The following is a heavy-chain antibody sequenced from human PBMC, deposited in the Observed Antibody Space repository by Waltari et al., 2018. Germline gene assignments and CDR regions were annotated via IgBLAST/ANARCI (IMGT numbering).Heavy chain of an antibody. D-gene: IGHD2-15*01. CDR1: GFSFSDYY. V-gene: IGHV3-11*06. Sequence: QVQVEESGGDLVEPGGSLRLSCEASGFSFSDYYMGWFRQAPGKGLVWVSYIVANGHKITADSVKGRFTISRDNAKNSLYLQMNSLTVEDSAVYFCARGLLNAYTFDFWGQGTLVTVSS. CDR3: ARGLLNAYTFDF. J-gene: IGHJ4*02. CDR2: IVANGHKI.